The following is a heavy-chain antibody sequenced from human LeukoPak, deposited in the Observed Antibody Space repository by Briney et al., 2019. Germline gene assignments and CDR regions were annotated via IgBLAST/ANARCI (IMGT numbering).Heavy chain of an antibody. CDR1: GGTFSSYA. Sequence: ASVKVSCKASGGTFSSYAISWVRQAPGQGLEWMGRIIPIFGTANYAQKFQGRVTITADESTSTAYMELSSLRSKDTAVYYCALGRSGYFDYWGQGTLVTVSS. J-gene: IGHJ4*02. V-gene: IGHV1-69*13. D-gene: IGHD3-3*01. CDR2: IIPIFGTA. CDR3: ALGRSGYFDY.